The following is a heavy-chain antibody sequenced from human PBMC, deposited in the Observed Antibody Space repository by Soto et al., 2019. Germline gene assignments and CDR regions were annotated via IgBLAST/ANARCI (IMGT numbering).Heavy chain of an antibody. V-gene: IGHV4-31*03. Sequence: SLSLTCPVSGGSISIGGYDWSWIRQHPGKGLEWIGYIYYSGSTYYNPSLKSRVTISVDTSKNQFSLKLSSVTAADTAVYYCARSGGRTANWFDPWGQGTLVTVYS. J-gene: IGHJ5*02. CDR1: GGSISIGGYD. CDR2: IYYSGST. D-gene: IGHD5-18*01. CDR3: ARSGGRTANWFDP.